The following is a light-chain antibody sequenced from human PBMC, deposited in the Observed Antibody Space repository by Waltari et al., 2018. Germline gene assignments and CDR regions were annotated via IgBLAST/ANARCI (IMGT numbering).Light chain of an antibody. J-gene: IGKJ1*01. CDR2: GAS. CDR3: QQYNNWPRT. V-gene: IGKV3-15*01. CDR1: QRVSTN. Sequence: DTVMTQSPATLSVSQGERVTLSCRASQRVSTNLAWYQQRPGQAPRLLIYGASTRATGIPARFSGSGSGTEFTLTISSLQSEDFAVYYCQQYNNWPRTFGQGTKVEIK.